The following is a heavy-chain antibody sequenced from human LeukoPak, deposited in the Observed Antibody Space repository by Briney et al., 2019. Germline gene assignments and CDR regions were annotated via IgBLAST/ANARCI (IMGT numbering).Heavy chain of an antibody. V-gene: IGHV3-7*01. J-gene: IGHJ5*02. CDR3: ARDNAVGVVPAATPFDP. D-gene: IGHD2-2*01. CDR2: IKQDGSEK. Sequence: GGSLRLSCAASGFTFSSYWMTWVRQAPGKGLEWVANIKQDGSEKYYVDSVKGRFTISRDNAKNSLYLQMNSLRAEDTAVYYCARDNAVGVVPAATPFDPWGQGTLVTVSP. CDR1: GFTFSSYW.